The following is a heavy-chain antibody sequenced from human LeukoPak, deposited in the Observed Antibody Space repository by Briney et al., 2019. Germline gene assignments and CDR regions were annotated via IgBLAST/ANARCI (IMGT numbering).Heavy chain of an antibody. CDR2: ISWNSGSI. J-gene: IGHJ3*02. V-gene: IGHV3-9*01. Sequence: GGSLRLSCAASGFTFDDYAMHWVRQAPGKGLEWFSGISWNSGSIGYADSVKGRFTISRDNAKNSLYLQMNSLRAEDTALYYCAKTDAFDIWGQGTMVTVSS. CDR3: AKTDAFDI. CDR1: GFTFDDYA.